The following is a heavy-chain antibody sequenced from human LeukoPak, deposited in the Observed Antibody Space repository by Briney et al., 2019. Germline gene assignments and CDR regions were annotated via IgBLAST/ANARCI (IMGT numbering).Heavy chain of an antibody. V-gene: IGHV3-11*01. Sequence: PGGSLRLSCFASGFTLTGHYMSWIRRAPGKGPEWVSYISSGSYSKYYADSVKGRFTISRDNTNNSLYLEMNSLRVEDTGFYYCARGKRTFDPWGQGTLVTVSS. J-gene: IGHJ5*02. CDR1: GFTLTGHY. CDR2: ISSGSYSK. CDR3: ARGKRTFDP.